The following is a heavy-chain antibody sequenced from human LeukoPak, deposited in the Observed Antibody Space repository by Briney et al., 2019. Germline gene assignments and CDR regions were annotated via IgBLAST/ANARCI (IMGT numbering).Heavy chain of an antibody. D-gene: IGHD1-26*01. CDR2: INHSGST. J-gene: IGHJ6*03. V-gene: IGHV4-34*01. CDR3: ARGGGSGTYPYYYYYFMDV. CDR1: GGSFSGYY. Sequence: SETLSLTCAVYGGSFSGYYWSWIRQPPGKALEWIGEINHSGSTNYNPSLKSRVTISVDTSKNQFSLMLTSVTAADTAVYYCARGGGSGTYPYYYYYFMDVWGKGTTVTVSS.